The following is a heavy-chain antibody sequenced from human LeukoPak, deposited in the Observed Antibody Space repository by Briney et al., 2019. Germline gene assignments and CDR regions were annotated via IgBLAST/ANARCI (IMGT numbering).Heavy chain of an antibody. CDR2: IYYSGST. CDR3: ARDSGYCSSTSCLGHNWFDP. CDR1: GGSISSSSYY. Sequence: SSETLSLTCTVSGGSISSSSYYWGWIRQPPGQGLEWIGSIYYSGSTYYNPSLKSRVTISVDTSKNQFSLKLSSVTAADTAVYYCARDSGYCSSTSCLGHNWFDPWGQGTLVTVSS. V-gene: IGHV4-39*07. D-gene: IGHD2-2*01. J-gene: IGHJ5*02.